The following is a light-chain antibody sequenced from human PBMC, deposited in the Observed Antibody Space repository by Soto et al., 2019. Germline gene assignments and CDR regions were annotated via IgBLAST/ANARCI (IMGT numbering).Light chain of an antibody. CDR3: RQDTTSSTLVV. J-gene: IGLJ3*02. CDR2: DVN. Sequence: QSALTQPASVSGSPGQSITMSCTGTSSDVGGYDYVAWYQQPPGTAPKLMIYDVNYRPSGVSSRFPGSKSGNTASRTISGLQAEDEADYYGRQDTTSSTLVVFGGGTKLTVL. V-gene: IGLV2-14*03. CDR1: SSDVGGYDY.